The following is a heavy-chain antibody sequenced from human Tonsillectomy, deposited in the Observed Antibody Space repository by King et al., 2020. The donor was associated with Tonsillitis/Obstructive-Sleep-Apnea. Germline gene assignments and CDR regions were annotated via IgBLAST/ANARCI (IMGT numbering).Heavy chain of an antibody. CDR3: AILSIAATSTIDAFDI. CDR1: GFTFSDYY. V-gene: IGHV3-11*05. D-gene: IGHD6-13*01. J-gene: IGHJ3*02. CDR2: ISSSSSYT. Sequence: QLVQSGGGLVKPGGSLRLSCAASGFTFSDYYMSWIRQAPGKGLEWVSYISSSSSYTNYADSVKGRFTISRDNAKNSLYLQMNSLRAEDTAVYYCAILSIAATSTIDAFDIWGQGTMVTVSS.